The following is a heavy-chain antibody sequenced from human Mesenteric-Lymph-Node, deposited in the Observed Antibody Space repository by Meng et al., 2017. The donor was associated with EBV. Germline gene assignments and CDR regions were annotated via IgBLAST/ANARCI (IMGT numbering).Heavy chain of an antibody. CDR1: GGSFSGYS. CDR2: IHHSETA. Sequence: GQLQQWGAGLLKPSETRSLTCVIYGGSFSGYSWNWIRQAPGKGLEWIGKIHHSETADYNPSLEDRVIISADTSKNQFSLKLTSVTAADTAVYYCARQGYCRTTTCSTWFDPWGQGTLVTASS. J-gene: IGHJ5*02. CDR3: ARQGYCRTTTCSTWFDP. V-gene: IGHV4-34*01. D-gene: IGHD2-2*01.